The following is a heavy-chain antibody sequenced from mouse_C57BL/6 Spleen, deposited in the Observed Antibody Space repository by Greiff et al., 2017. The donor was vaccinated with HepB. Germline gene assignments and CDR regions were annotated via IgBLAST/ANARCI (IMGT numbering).Heavy chain of an antibody. V-gene: IGHV1-5*01. CDR1: GYTFTSYW. D-gene: IGHD2-3*01. Sequence: VQLQQPGAELVKPGASVKLSCKASGYTFTSYWMHWVKQRPGQGLEWIGAIYPGNSDTSYNQKFKGKAKLTAVTSASTAYMELSSLTNEDSAVYYCTRYDGYYGYAMDYWGQGTSVTVSS. CDR2: IYPGNSDT. J-gene: IGHJ4*01. CDR3: TRYDGYYGYAMDY.